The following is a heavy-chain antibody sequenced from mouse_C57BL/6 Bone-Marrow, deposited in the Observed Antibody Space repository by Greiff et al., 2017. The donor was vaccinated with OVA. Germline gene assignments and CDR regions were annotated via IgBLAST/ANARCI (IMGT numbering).Heavy chain of an antibody. V-gene: IGHV2-6-1*01. CDR1: GFSLTSYG. J-gene: IGHJ1*03. CDR3: ARHGSPQITTVSWYFDV. D-gene: IGHD1-1*01. Sequence: QVQLQQSGPGLVAPSQSLSITCTVSGFSLTSYGVHWVRQPPGKGLEWLVVIWSDGSTTYNSALKSRLSISKDNSKSQVFLKMNSLQTDDTAMYYCARHGSPQITTVSWYFDVWGTGTTVTVSS. CDR2: IWSDGST.